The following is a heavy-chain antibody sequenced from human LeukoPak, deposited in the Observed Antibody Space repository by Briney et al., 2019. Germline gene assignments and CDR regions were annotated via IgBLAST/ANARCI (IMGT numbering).Heavy chain of an antibody. V-gene: IGHV3-48*01. CDR2: ISSSSSTT. D-gene: IGHD6-19*01. J-gene: IGHJ4*02. Sequence: PGGSLRLSCAASGFTFSSYSMNWVRQAPGKGLEWVSYISSSSSTTYYADSVKGRFTISRDNAKNSLYLQMNSLRAEDTAVYYCARFGSSGWSPSAIDYWGQGTLVTVSS. CDR1: GFTFSSYS. CDR3: ARFGSSGWSPSAIDY.